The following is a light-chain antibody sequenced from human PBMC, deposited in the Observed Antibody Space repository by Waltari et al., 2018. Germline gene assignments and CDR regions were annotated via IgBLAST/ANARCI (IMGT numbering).Light chain of an antibody. V-gene: IGKV2-30*02. Sequence: DVVMTQSPLTLPVTLGQPVSISCKSSQSLVHSDGNTHLNWFQQRPGQSPRRLIYRVSNRDSVVPDRFSGSGSGTDFTLKISRVEAEDVGVYYCMQGTHWPYTFGQGTKLDI. CDR1: QSLVHSDGNTH. CDR2: RVS. J-gene: IGKJ2*01. CDR3: MQGTHWPYT.